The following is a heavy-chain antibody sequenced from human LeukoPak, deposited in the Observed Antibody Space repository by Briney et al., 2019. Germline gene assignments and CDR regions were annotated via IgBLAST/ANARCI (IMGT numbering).Heavy chain of an antibody. CDR2: IYYSGST. Sequence: PSETLCLTCTVSGGSISSYYWSWIRQPPGKGLEWIGYIYYSGSTNYNPSLKSRVTISVDTSKNQFSLKLSSVTAADTAVYYCARDLGLEAFVIWGQGTMVTVSS. J-gene: IGHJ3*02. V-gene: IGHV4-59*01. CDR1: GGSISSYY. D-gene: IGHD3-22*01. CDR3: ARDLGLEAFVI.